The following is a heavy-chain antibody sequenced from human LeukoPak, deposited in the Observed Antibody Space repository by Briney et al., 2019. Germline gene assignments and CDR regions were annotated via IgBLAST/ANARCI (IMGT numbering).Heavy chain of an antibody. CDR1: GFTFSDYY. CDR3: ARLKLGYWYFDL. Sequence: PGGSLRLSCAASGFTFSDYYMSWIRQVPGKGLEWVSYIGLTDTTIYYADSLKGRFAISRDNAKNSPYLHTHSLRAEDTAIYYCARLKLGYWYFDLWGRGTLLTVSS. D-gene: IGHD7-27*01. V-gene: IGHV3-11*01. J-gene: IGHJ2*01. CDR2: IGLTDTTI.